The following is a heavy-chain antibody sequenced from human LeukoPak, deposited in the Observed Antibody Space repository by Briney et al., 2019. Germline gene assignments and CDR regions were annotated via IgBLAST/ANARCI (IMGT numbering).Heavy chain of an antibody. CDR1: GFTFSSNW. CDR3: VRDLGGRSGH. Sequence: PGGSLRLSCAAPGFTFSSNWMHWVRQAPGKGLVWVSRINEDGSTTNYADSVKGRSTIFRDNAKNTLYLQMNSLRAEDTAVYYCVRDLGGRSGHWGQGTLVTVFS. CDR2: INEDGSTT. J-gene: IGHJ4*02. D-gene: IGHD1-26*01. V-gene: IGHV3-74*01.